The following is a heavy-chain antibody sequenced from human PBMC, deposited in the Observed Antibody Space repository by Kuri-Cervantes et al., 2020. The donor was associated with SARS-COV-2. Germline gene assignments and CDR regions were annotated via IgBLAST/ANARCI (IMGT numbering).Heavy chain of an antibody. V-gene: IGHV4-34*01. CDR2: INHSGST. CDR3: AKAGGYCSSTSCSQYGIPDY. J-gene: IGHJ4*02. CDR1: GGSFSGYY. Sequence: SQTLSLTCAVYGGSFSGYYWSWIRQPPGKGLEWIGEINHSGSTNYNPSLKSRVTISVDTSKNQFSLKLSSVTAADTAVYYCAKAGGYCSSTSCSQYGIPDYWGQGTLVTVSS. D-gene: IGHD2-2*01.